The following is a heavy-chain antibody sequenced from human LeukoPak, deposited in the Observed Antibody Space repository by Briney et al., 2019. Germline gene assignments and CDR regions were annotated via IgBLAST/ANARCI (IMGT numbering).Heavy chain of an antibody. CDR2: FDPEDGET. Sequence: ASVKVSCKVSGYTLTGLSMHWVRQAPGKGLEWMGGFDPEDGETIYAQKFQGRVTMTEDTSTDTAHMELSSLRSEDTAVYYCATVEIGWHAFDMWGQGTMVTVSS. J-gene: IGHJ3*02. CDR3: ATVEIGWHAFDM. CDR1: GYTLTGLS. V-gene: IGHV1-24*01. D-gene: IGHD2-15*01.